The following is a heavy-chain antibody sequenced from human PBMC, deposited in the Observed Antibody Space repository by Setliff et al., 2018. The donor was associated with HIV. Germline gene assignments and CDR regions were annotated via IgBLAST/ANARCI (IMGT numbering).Heavy chain of an antibody. D-gene: IGHD2-15*01. Sequence: GGSLRLSCAASGFTFSTYAMKWVRQTSGKGLEWVAYVSRDSNNIYYADSVKGRFTISRDNARNSLYLQMSSLTAEDTGLYYCAKERWGPPVEFRGQGTLVTVSS. CDR3: AKERWGPPVEF. CDR2: VSRDSNNI. CDR1: GFTFSTYA. V-gene: IGHV3-48*01. J-gene: IGHJ4*02.